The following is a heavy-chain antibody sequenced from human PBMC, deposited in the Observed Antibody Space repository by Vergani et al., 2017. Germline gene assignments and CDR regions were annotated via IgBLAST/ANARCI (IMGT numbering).Heavy chain of an antibody. D-gene: IGHD3-9*01. Sequence: QVQLVQSGAEVKKPGSSVKVSCKASGGTFSSYTISWVRQAPGQGLEWMGRIIPILGIANYAQKFQGRVTITADKSTSTAYMELRSLRSDDTAVYYCARSDILTNYYYGMDVWGQGP. CDR3: ARSDILTNYYYGMDV. CDR2: IIPILGIA. CDR1: GGTFSSYT. J-gene: IGHJ6*02. V-gene: IGHV1-69*02.